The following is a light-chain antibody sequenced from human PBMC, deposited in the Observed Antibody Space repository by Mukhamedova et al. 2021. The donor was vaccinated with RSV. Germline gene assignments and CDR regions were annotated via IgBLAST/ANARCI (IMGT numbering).Light chain of an antibody. V-gene: IGKV1-13*02. CDR3: QQFYSYPRT. CDR2: DAS. J-gene: IGKJ2*01. Sequence: WYQRRVHGKTPSLLIYDASSLESEVPSRFSGSGSGTDFNLTISSLQPDDFATYYCQQFYSYPRTFGQGTKLEI.